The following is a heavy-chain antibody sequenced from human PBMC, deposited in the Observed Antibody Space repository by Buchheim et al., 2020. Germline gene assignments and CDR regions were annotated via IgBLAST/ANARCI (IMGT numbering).Heavy chain of an antibody. D-gene: IGHD1-14*01. Sequence: QVQLQESGPGQVKPSQTLSLTCAVSGGSISSGGYSWSWIRQPPGKGLEWIGYIYYSGNTYSSPSLKSRVTMSVNTSKHQFSLKLTSVTAADTAVYYCARGRTPIDYWGQGTL. V-gene: IGHV4-30-4*07. CDR3: ARGRTPIDY. J-gene: IGHJ4*02. CDR1: GGSISSGGYS. CDR2: IYYSGNT.